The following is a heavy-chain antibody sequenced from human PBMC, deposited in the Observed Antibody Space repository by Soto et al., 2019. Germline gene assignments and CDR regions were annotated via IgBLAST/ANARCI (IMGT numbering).Heavy chain of an antibody. CDR3: ASCITGSLVAYYFDY. CDR1: GGSISSSSYY. Sequence: QLQLQESGPGLVKPSETLSLTCTVSGGSISSSSYYCGWIRQPPGKGLEWIGSINYSGSTYYNPSLKSRVTISVDTSKNQFSLMLSSVTAADTDVYYCASCITGSLVAYYFDYWGQGTLVTVSS. D-gene: IGHD1-20*01. V-gene: IGHV4-39*01. CDR2: INYSGST. J-gene: IGHJ4*02.